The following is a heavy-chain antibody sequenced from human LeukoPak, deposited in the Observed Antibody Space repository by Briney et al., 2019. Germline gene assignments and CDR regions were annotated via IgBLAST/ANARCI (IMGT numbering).Heavy chain of an antibody. CDR2: ISWNSGSI. J-gene: IGHJ2*01. D-gene: IGHD4-17*01. Sequence: GGSLRLSCAASGFTFDDYAMHWVRQAPGKGLEWVSGISWNSGSIGYADSVKGRFTISRDNAKNSLYLQMNSLRAEDTALYYCAKEDGDYVSWYFDLWGRGTLVTVSS. CDR1: GFTFDDYA. V-gene: IGHV3-9*01. CDR3: AKEDGDYVSWYFDL.